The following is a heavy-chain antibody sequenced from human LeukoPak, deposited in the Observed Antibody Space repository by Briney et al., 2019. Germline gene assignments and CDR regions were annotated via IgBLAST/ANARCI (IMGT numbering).Heavy chain of an antibody. CDR3: ARDNMITFGGVTAFDY. Sequence: GGSLRLSCAASGFTFSSYRMSWVRQAPGKGLEWVANIKQDGSEKYYVDSVKGRFTISRDNAKNSLYLQMNSLRAEDTAVYYCARDNMITFGGVTAFDYWGQGTLVTVSS. J-gene: IGHJ4*02. V-gene: IGHV3-7*03. CDR2: IKQDGSEK. CDR1: GFTFSSYR. D-gene: IGHD3-16*01.